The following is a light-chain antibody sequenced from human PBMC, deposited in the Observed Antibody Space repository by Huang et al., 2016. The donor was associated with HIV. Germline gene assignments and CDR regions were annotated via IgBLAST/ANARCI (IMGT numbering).Light chain of an antibody. J-gene: IGKJ2*01. CDR1: QNINNY. CDR3: QRSFTTVPYT. V-gene: IGKV1-39*01. Sequence: DIEMTQSPSSLSASVGDTVTMTCRASQNINNYLNWYQQRVGKAPQLIISVVSHLKEGVPLRVSGSKSGTHFTLTINNLQPDDFATYYCQRSFTTVPYTFAQGTKLEIK. CDR2: VVS.